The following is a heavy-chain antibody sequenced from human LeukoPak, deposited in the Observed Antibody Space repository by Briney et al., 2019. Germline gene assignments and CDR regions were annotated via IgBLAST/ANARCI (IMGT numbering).Heavy chain of an antibody. CDR2: INWNGGST. D-gene: IGHD5-18*01. Sequence: SGGSLRLSCAASGFTFDDYGMSWVRQAPGKGLEWVSGINWNGGSTGYADSVKGRFTISRDNAKNSLYLQMNSLRAEDTAVYYCAKDLRERIQLWRGGYLLFPSSFDYWGQGTLVTVSS. J-gene: IGHJ4*02. CDR3: AKDLRERIQLWRGGYLLFPSSFDY. V-gene: IGHV3-20*04. CDR1: GFTFDDYG.